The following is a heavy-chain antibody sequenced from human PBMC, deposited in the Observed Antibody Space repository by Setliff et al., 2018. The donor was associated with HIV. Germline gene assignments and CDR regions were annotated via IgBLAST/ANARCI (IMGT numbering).Heavy chain of an antibody. CDR3: ARRPMVRGFGRYYFDY. CDR1: GGSISSSTYY. J-gene: IGHJ4*02. CDR2: IHFSGST. Sequence: SETLSLTCTVSGGSISSSTYYWGWIRQPPGKGLEWIGNIHFSGSTYYNPSLKSRVRILLDTSKNQFSLRLTSVTAADTAVYFCARRPMVRGFGRYYFDYWGQGTLVTVSS. V-gene: IGHV4-39*07. D-gene: IGHD3-10*01.